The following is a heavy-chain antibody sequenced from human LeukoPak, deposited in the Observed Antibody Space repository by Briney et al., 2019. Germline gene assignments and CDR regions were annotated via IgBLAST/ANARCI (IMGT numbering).Heavy chain of an antibody. CDR3: ARSDSSGFKNDY. CDR1: GYTFTGYY. V-gene: IGHV1-2*02. Sequence: ASVKVSCKASGYTFTGYYMHWGRQAPGQGLEWLGWINPNSGGTNYAQKFQGRVTMTRDTSISTAYMELSRLRSDDTAVYYCARSDSSGFKNDYWGQGTLVTVSS. D-gene: IGHD3-22*01. J-gene: IGHJ4*02. CDR2: INPNSGGT.